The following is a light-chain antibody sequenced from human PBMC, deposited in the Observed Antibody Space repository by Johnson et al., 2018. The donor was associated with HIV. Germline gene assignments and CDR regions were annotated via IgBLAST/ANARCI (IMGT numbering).Light chain of an antibody. CDR3: GIWDRSLSAYV. CDR1: DSNIGNNY. Sequence: HSVLTQPPSVSAAPGQKVTISCSGTDSNIGNNYVSWYQQFPGTAPKLLIYDNNKQPSGIPDRFSGSKSGTSATLGITGIKTEDEADYYCGIWDRSLSAYVFGTGTKVTVL. V-gene: IGLV1-51*01. CDR2: DNN. J-gene: IGLJ1*01.